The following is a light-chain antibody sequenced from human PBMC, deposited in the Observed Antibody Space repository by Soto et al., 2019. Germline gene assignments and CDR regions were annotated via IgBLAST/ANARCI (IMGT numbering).Light chain of an antibody. CDR3: QQCGSSTRT. CDR1: QSFSSSY. V-gene: IGKV3-20*01. J-gene: IGKJ5*01. Sequence: EIVLTQSPGTLSLSPGERATLSCRASQSFSSSYLAWYQQKPGQAPRLLIYGASSRATGIPDRFSGSGSGTDFTLNISRLEPEDFAVYYCQQCGSSTRTFGQGTRLEIK. CDR2: GAS.